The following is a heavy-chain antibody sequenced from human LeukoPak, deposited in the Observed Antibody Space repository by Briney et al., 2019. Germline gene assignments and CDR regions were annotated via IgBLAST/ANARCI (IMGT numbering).Heavy chain of an antibody. Sequence: SETLSLTCTVSGYSISSGYYWGWIRQPPGKGLEWIGSIYHSGSTYYNPSLKSRVTMSVDTSKNQFSLKLSSVTAADTAVYYCARGGVLKSVDYWGQGTLVAVSS. CDR3: ARGGVLKSVDY. CDR2: IYHSGST. J-gene: IGHJ4*02. V-gene: IGHV4-38-2*02. CDR1: GYSISSGYY. D-gene: IGHD3-16*01.